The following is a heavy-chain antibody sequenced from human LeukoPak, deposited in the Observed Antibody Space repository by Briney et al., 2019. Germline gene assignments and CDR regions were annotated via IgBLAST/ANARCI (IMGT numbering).Heavy chain of an antibody. Sequence: GGSLRLSCAASGFTFSSYWMSWVRQAPGKGLEWVANIKQDGSEKYYVDSVKGRFTISRDNAKNSLYLQMNSLRAEDTAVYYCARVWDLGYCSGGSCYSSDYWGQGTLVTVSS. CDR2: IKQDGSEK. V-gene: IGHV3-7*01. CDR3: ARVWDLGYCSGGSCYSSDY. D-gene: IGHD2-15*01. CDR1: GFTFSSYW. J-gene: IGHJ4*02.